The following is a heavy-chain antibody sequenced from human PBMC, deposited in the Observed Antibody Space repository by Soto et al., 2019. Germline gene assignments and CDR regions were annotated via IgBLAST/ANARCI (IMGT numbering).Heavy chain of an antibody. J-gene: IGHJ6*02. Sequence: QVQLVRSGAEVKKPGSSVKVSCKASGGTFGSYAINWVRQAPGQGLEWMGGIIPIPGTANYAQKFQGRVTIAADESTSTAYMELSSLRSEDTAVYYCARSQGSSTSLEIYYYYYYGMDVWGQGTTVTVSS. CDR1: GGTFGSYA. D-gene: IGHD2-2*01. CDR3: ARSQGSSTSLEIYYYYYYGMDV. CDR2: IIPIPGTA. V-gene: IGHV1-69*01.